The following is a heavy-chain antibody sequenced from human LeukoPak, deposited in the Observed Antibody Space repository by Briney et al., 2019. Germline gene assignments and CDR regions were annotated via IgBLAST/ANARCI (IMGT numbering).Heavy chain of an antibody. CDR3: ARGYCSSISCYLVY. Sequence: GRSLRLSCAASGFTFRSYGMHWVRQAPGKGLEWVAVISYDGSNEYHADSVKGRFTISRDNPKNTLYLQMDSLRVDDTAIYYCARGYCSSISCYLVYWGQGTLVTVSS. CDR2: ISYDGSNE. V-gene: IGHV3-30-3*01. CDR1: GFTFRSYG. J-gene: IGHJ4*02. D-gene: IGHD2-2*01.